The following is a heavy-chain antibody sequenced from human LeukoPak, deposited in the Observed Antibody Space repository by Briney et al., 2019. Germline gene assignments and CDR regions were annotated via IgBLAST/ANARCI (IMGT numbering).Heavy chain of an antibody. CDR2: ISAYKGNT. CDR3: PRDLVSYYGSGSYYFDY. Sequence: GASVKVSCKASGYTFTSYGISWVRQAPGQGLEGMGWISAYKGNTNYAQKLQGRVTMTTDTSTSTAYMELRSLRSDDTAVYYCPRDLVSYYGSGSYYFDYWGQGTLVTVSS. D-gene: IGHD3-10*01. J-gene: IGHJ4*02. CDR1: GYTFTSYG. V-gene: IGHV1-18*01.